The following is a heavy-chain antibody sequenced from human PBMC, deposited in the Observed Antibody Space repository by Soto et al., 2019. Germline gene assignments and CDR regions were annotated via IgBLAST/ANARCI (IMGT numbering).Heavy chain of an antibody. J-gene: IGHJ5*02. Sequence: ASVKVSCKASGYTFTGYYMHWVRQALGQGLEWMGWINPNSGGTNYAQKFQGWVTMTRDTSISTAYMELSRLRSDDTAVYYCAKDLDVVVPAANWFDPWGQGTLVTVSS. CDR1: GYTFTGYY. CDR3: AKDLDVVVPAANWFDP. D-gene: IGHD2-2*01. V-gene: IGHV1-2*04. CDR2: INPNSGGT.